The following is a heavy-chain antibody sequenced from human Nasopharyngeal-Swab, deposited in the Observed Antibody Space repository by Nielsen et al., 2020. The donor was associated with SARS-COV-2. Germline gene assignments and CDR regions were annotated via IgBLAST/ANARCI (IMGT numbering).Heavy chain of an antibody. J-gene: IGHJ4*02. Sequence: SETLSLTCTVSGGSISSNNYYWGWIRQPPGKGLEWIGTIYYTGTTYDNPSLKSRVSISVDMSRNHLSLNLNSMTAADTAIYYCARSPIAMAGMNFDSWGQGTLVTVSS. CDR1: GGSISSNNYY. D-gene: IGHD6-19*01. CDR3: ARSPIAMAGMNFDS. CDR2: IYYTGTT. V-gene: IGHV4-39*07.